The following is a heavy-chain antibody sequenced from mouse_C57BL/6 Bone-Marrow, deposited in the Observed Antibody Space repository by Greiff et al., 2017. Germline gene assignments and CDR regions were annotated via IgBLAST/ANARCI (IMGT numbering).Heavy chain of an antibody. D-gene: IGHD1-1*01. J-gene: IGHJ1*03. CDR1: GYTFTDYY. CDR2: INPYNGGT. CDR3: ERDYYYGSSRGYFDV. Sequence: EVQLQQSGPVLVKPGASVKMSCKASGYTFTDYYMNWVKQSHGKSLEWIGVINPYNGGTSYNQKFKGKATLTVDKSSSTAYMELNSLPSEDSAVYYWERDYYYGSSRGYFDVWGTGTTVTVSS. V-gene: IGHV1-19*01.